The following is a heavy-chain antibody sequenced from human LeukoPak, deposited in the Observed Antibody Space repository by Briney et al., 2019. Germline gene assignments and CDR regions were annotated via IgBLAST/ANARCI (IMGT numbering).Heavy chain of an antibody. J-gene: IGHJ6*02. CDR1: GFTFSSYV. V-gene: IGHV3-23*01. Sequence: GESLTLSCAASGFTFSSYVMNWVRQPPGKGLEWVSTISDSGGSTYYADSVKGRFTISRDNSKSTLYLQMNSLRAEDTGVYYCGRYYVMDVWGQGTSVTVSS. CDR3: GRYYVMDV. CDR2: ISDSGGST.